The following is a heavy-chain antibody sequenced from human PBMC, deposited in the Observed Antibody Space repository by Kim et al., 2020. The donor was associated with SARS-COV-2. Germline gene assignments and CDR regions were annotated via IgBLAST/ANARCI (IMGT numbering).Heavy chain of an antibody. D-gene: IGHD3-10*01. V-gene: IGHV3-9*01. CDR2: ISWNSGTI. Sequence: GGSLRLSCAASGFTFDDYAMHWVRQAPGKGLEWVSGISWNSGTIGYADSVKGRFTISRDNAKNSLYLQMNSLRTEDTALYYCAKSKMTMFQGVVYGMDVWGQGSTVTVSS. CDR1: GFTFDDYA. J-gene: IGHJ6*02. CDR3: AKSKMTMFQGVVYGMDV.